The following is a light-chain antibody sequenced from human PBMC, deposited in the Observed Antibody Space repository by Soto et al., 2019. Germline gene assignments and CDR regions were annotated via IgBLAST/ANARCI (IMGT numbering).Light chain of an antibody. CDR1: QSVSSSY. CDR2: GAS. Sequence: EIVLTQSPGTLSLSPGERATLSCRASQSVSSSYVAWYQQKPGQAPRLLIYGASSRATGIPDRFSGSGSGTDFTLTISRLEPEDFAVYYCQQYGSSRAFAQGTNVDIK. CDR3: QQYGSSRA. V-gene: IGKV3-20*01. J-gene: IGKJ1*01.